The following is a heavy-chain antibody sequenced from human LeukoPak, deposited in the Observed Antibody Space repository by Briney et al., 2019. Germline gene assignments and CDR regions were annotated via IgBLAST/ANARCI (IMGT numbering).Heavy chain of an antibody. CDR3: AREYTLYRSGWFLDY. Sequence: SETLSLTCSVSGDSSYNSIYYWGWIRQPPGKGLEWIGTIDYSGTTYYNPSLKSRATISIDTSKNQFSLKLSSVTAADTAVYYCAREYTLYRSGWFLDYWGQGTVVTVSS. D-gene: IGHD6-19*01. J-gene: IGHJ4*02. V-gene: IGHV4-39*07. CDR1: GDSSYNSIYY. CDR2: IDYSGTT.